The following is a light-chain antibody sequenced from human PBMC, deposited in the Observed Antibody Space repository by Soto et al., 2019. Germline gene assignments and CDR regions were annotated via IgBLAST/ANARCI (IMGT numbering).Light chain of an antibody. Sequence: EIVMTQSPATLSLSPGERATLSCRASQSVSSNLASYHQKPGQPPSLLIYCASTSATGVPASISGSGCGTEFTLTISTLQSEDFAVYYCHHYDYWPPLTFGRGTKVDIK. V-gene: IGKV3-15*01. J-gene: IGKJ4*01. CDR3: HHYDYWPPLT. CDR2: CAS. CDR1: QSVSSN.